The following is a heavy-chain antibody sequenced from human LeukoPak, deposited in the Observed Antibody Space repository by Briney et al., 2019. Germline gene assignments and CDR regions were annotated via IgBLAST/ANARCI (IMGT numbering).Heavy chain of an antibody. CDR1: GFTFSSYS. J-gene: IGHJ4*02. CDR2: ISSSSSTI. Sequence: PGGSLRLSCAASGFTFSSYSMNWVRQARGKGLEWVSYISSSSSTIYYADSVKGRFTISRDNAKNSLYLQMNSLRAEDTAVYYCARDLSSSSGLADYWGQGTLVTVSS. D-gene: IGHD6-6*01. CDR3: ARDLSSSSGLADY. V-gene: IGHV3-48*04.